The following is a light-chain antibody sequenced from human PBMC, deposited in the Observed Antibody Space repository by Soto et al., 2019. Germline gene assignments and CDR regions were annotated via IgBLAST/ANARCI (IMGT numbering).Light chain of an antibody. CDR3: QKYNSAPWT. Sequence: DIQMTQSPSSLSTSVGARVTITCRASQGISNYLAWYQQKPGKVPKLLIYAASTLQSGGPSRFSGSGSGTDFTLTISSLQPEDVATYYCQKYNSAPWTFGQGTKVEIK. V-gene: IGKV1-27*01. CDR1: QGISNY. J-gene: IGKJ1*01. CDR2: AAS.